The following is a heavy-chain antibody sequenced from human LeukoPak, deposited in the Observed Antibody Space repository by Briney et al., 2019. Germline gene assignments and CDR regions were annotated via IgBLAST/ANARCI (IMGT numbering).Heavy chain of an antibody. D-gene: IGHD2-15*01. Sequence: QTGGSLRLSCAASGFTFSSYWMHWVRQAPGKGLLWVSRINSGGSSTSYADSVKGRFTISRDNAKNTLYLQMNSLRAEDTAVYYCARAKYCSGGSCYGRVFDYWGQGTLVTVSS. J-gene: IGHJ4*02. CDR2: INSGGSST. V-gene: IGHV3-74*01. CDR1: GFTFSSYW. CDR3: ARAKYCSGGSCYGRVFDY.